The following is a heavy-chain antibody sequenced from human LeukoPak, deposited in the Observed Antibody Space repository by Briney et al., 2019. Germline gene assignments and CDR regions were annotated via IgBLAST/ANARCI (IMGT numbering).Heavy chain of an antibody. V-gene: IGHV3-7*01. Sequence: GGSLRPSCATSGLTFTNYWMTWVRQAPGKGLEWVANINQNGVEMYYVESVKGRFTISRDSGRNSLFLQMNSLRAEDTAVYYCARDFGSAAAIYEYWGQGTLVTVSS. D-gene: IGHD6-13*01. CDR1: GLTFTNYW. J-gene: IGHJ4*02. CDR3: ARDFGSAAAIYEY. CDR2: INQNGVEM.